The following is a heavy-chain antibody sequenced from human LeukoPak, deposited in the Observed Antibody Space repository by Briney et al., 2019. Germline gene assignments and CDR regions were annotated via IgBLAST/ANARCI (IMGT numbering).Heavy chain of an antibody. CDR3: ARDPTMVRGVIINGGWYFDL. Sequence: ASVKVSCKASGYTFTSCYMHWVRQAPGQGLEWMGGIIPIFGTANYAQKFQGRVTITADESTSTAYMELSSLRSEDTAVYYCARDPTMVRGVIINGGWYFDLWGRGTLVTVSS. D-gene: IGHD3-10*01. J-gene: IGHJ2*01. CDR2: IIPIFGTA. V-gene: IGHV1-69*13. CDR1: GYTFTSCY.